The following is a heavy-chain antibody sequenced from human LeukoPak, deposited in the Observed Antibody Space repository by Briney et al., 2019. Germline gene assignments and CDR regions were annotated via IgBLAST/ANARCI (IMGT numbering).Heavy chain of an antibody. D-gene: IGHD7-27*01. J-gene: IGHJ4*02. CDR3: ARDLTLGKPDYFDH. CDR2: TSLDGSNK. V-gene: IGHV3-30-3*01. Sequence: PGRSLSLSCVASGFSFTNYDIHWVRQAPGRGLEWVAVTSLDGSNKLYTDTVRGRFIISRDNSKNTVYLQMDSLRAEDMAVYYCARDLTLGKPDYFDHWGQGTLVTVSS. CDR1: GFSFTNYD.